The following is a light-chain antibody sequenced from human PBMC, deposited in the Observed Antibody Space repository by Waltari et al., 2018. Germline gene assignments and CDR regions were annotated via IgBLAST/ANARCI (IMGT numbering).Light chain of an antibody. CDR3: QVWDANTDPGV. CDR1: NIESKS. J-gene: IGLJ1*01. CDR2: YDS. V-gene: IGLV3-21*04. Sequence: SYVLTQPPSVSVAPGKTASITCGGNNIESKSVHWYQQKPGQAPILGISYDSDRPSGIPERFSGSNSGNTATLTISRVEAGDEADYYCQVWDANTDPGVFGTGTEVTVL.